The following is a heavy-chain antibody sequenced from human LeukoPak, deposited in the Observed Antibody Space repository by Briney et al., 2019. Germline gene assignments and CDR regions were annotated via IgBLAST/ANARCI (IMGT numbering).Heavy chain of an antibody. D-gene: IGHD3-16*01. Sequence: SETLSLTCTVSGGSISSGDYYWSWIRQPPGKGLEWIGYIYYSGSTYYNPSLKSRVTISVDTSKNQFSLKLSSVTAADTAVYYCARDGGRLGVDYWGQGTLVTVSS. CDR2: IYYSGST. J-gene: IGHJ4*02. CDR1: GGSISSGDYY. V-gene: IGHV4-30-4*08. CDR3: ARDGGRLGVDY.